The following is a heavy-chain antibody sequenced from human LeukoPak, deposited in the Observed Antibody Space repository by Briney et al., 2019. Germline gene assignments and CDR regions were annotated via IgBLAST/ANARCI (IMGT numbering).Heavy chain of an antibody. J-gene: IGHJ4*02. Sequence: HSGGSLRLSCAASGFTFSSYWMSWVRQAPGKGLEWVANIKQDGSEKYYVDSVKGRFTISRDNAKNSLYLQMNSLRAEDTAVYYCSGGGRYGEFDYWGQGTLVTVSS. V-gene: IGHV3-7*01. CDR2: IKQDGSEK. CDR3: SGGGRYGEFDY. D-gene: IGHD3-16*01. CDR1: GFTFSSYW.